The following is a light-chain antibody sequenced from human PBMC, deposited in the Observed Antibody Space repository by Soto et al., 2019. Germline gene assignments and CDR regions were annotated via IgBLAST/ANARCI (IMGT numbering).Light chain of an antibody. V-gene: IGLV1-47*01. CDR2: RNN. CDR1: NSNIGNNY. Sequence: QAVVTQPPSVSGTPGQSVTISFSGGNSNIGNNYVYWYQQFPGTAHKLLIRRNNDRPSGVPARFSGSKSGTSAPLTISGLRSEDEADYYCATWDDSLRGWVFGGGTKLTVL. J-gene: IGLJ3*02. CDR3: ATWDDSLRGWV.